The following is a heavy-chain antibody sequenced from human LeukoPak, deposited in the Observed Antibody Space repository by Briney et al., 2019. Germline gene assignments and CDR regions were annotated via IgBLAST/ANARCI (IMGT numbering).Heavy chain of an antibody. CDR3: AKLLRPISTFDF. J-gene: IGHJ4*02. CDR2: ISGRGGRT. V-gene: IGHV3-23*01. Sequence: GGSLRLSCAASGFTFSNYAMSWVRQAPGKGLEWVSAISGRGGRTNYTDSVTGRSIVSRDNSKKTVYVQMDRLRDEDTATYFCAKLLRPISTFDFWGRGTQVTVSS. CDR1: GFTFSNYA. D-gene: IGHD3-3*02.